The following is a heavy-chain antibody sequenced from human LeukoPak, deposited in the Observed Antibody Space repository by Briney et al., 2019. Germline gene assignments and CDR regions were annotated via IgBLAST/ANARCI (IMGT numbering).Heavy chain of an antibody. Sequence: SETLSLTCTVSGGSISSGDYYWSWIRQPPGKGLEWIGYIYYTGSTIYNPSLRSRVTMSVDVSKNQFSLDLTSVTAADTAVYYCARHDPVGHFLRGMDVWGQGTTVTVSS. J-gene: IGHJ6*02. CDR3: ARHDPVGHFLRGMDV. V-gene: IGHV4-30-4*01. D-gene: IGHD2/OR15-2a*01. CDR1: GGSISSGDYY. CDR2: IYYTGST.